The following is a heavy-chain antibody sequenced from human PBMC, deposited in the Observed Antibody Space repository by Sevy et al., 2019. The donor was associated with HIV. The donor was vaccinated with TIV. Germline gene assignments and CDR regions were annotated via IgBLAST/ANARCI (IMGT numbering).Heavy chain of an antibody. Sequence: GGSLRLSCAASGFTVSSNYMSWVRQAPGKGLEWVSVIYSGGSTYYADSVKDRFSITRHNSKNTLYLQMNSLRAKDTAVSDGARVDYDRRGYYPLHFDYWGQGTLVTVSS. V-gene: IGHV3-53*04. CDR3: ARVDYDRRGYYPLHFDY. CDR2: IYSGGST. J-gene: IGHJ4*02. D-gene: IGHD3-22*01. CDR1: GFTVSSNY.